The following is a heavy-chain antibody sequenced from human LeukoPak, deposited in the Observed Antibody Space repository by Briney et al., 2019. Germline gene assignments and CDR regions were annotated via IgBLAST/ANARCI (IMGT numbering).Heavy chain of an antibody. Sequence: GGSLRLSCAASGFTFSSYAMHWVRQAPGKGLEWVAAISYDGSNKYYADSVKGRFTISRDNSKNTLYLQMNSLRAEDTAVYYCARDYNRGIPSSGWFDPWGQGTLVTVSS. V-gene: IGHV3-30*01. D-gene: IGHD1-14*01. CDR2: ISYDGSNK. CDR1: GFTFSSYA. CDR3: ARDYNRGIPSSGWFDP. J-gene: IGHJ5*02.